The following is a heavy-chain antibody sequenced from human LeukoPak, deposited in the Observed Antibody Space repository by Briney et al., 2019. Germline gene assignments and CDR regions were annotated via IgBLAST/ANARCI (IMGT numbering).Heavy chain of an antibody. CDR1: GFTFSSYG. V-gene: IGHV3-30*02. J-gene: IGHJ4*02. CDR3: ARFIAAPYYFGY. Sequence: PGGSLRLSCAASGFTFSSYGMHWVRQAPGKGLEWVAFIRYDGSNKYYADSVKGRFTISRDNSKNTLYLQMNSLRAEDTAVYYCARFIAAPYYFGYWGRGTLVTVSS. CDR2: IRYDGSNK. D-gene: IGHD6-13*01.